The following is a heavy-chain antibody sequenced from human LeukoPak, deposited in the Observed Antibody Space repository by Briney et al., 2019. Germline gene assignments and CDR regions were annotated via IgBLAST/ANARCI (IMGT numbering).Heavy chain of an antibody. J-gene: IGHJ4*02. CDR1: GFTISSNW. CDR3: ARGDFGVVTHFDY. V-gene: IGHV3-7*01. Sequence: GGSLRLSCTASGFTISSNWMSWVRQAPGRGLEWVANIKQDGGEKYYVDSVKGRFTISRDNAKNLLYLQMNSLRAEDTAIYYCARGDFGVVTHFDYWGQGTLVTVSS. D-gene: IGHD3-3*01. CDR2: IKQDGGEK.